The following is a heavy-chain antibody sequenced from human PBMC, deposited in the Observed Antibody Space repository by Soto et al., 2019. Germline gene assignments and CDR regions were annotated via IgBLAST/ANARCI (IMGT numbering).Heavy chain of an antibody. V-gene: IGHV3-23*01. CDR2: ISTSGVIT. CDR1: GFTFSSYG. D-gene: IGHD5-18*01. Sequence: VGSLRLSCVVSGFTFSSYGMSWVRQAPGEGLEWVSGISTSGVITHYADSVKGRFFISRDNSKDTLHLQMNSLRVEDTAVYYCAKAGAGSTYGYYFDSWGQGALVTVSS. CDR3: AKAGAGSTYGYYFDS. J-gene: IGHJ4*02.